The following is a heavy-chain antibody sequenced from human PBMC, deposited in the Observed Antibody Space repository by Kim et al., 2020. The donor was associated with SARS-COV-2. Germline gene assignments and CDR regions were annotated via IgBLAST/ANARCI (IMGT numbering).Heavy chain of an antibody. V-gene: IGHV4-39*01. CDR2: ISYSGST. D-gene: IGHD2-2*01. CDR1: GASIS. Sequence: SETLSLTCTVPGASISWGWVRQPPGKGLEWIGTISYSGSTDYNPSLKSRVTISADTAKNQFSLNMRSVTAADTAVYYCARHESRSTADWIDSWGQGILVT. CDR3: ARHESRSTADWIDS. J-gene: IGHJ5*01.